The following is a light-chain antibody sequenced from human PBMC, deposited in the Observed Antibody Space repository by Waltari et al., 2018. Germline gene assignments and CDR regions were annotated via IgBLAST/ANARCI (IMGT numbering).Light chain of an antibody. CDR1: SSDVGMYNL. J-gene: IGLJ2*01. Sequence: SALTQHAPVSASPGPSITISCTGPSSDVGMYNLVSWYQQHPGKAPRLMIYEVSTRRSGVSNRFSGSKSVNTASLTISGLQDEDEADYYCCSSAGIVIFGGVTKLTVL. CDR2: EVS. CDR3: CSSAGIVI. V-gene: IGLV2-23*02.